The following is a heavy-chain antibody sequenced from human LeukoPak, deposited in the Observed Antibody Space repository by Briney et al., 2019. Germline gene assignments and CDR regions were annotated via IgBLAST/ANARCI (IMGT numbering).Heavy chain of an antibody. Sequence: SETLSLTYTVSGGSISSYYCSWIRQPPEKGLEWIGYIYTSGSTNYNPSLKSRVTISVDTSKNQFSLKLSSVTAADTAVYYCARHKPRDTGWFDPWGQGTLVTVSS. V-gene: IGHV4-4*09. J-gene: IGHJ5*02. CDR2: IYTSGST. CDR1: GGSISSYY. CDR3: ARHKPRDTGWFDP.